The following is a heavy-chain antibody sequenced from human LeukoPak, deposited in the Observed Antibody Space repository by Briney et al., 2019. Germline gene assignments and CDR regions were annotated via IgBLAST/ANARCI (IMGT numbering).Heavy chain of an antibody. V-gene: IGHV1-8*01. CDR2: MNPNGGNT. CDR3: ARDGVVTGPFDY. CDR1: GYTFTSYD. J-gene: IGHJ4*02. D-gene: IGHD3-3*01. Sequence: ASVKVSCKASGYTFTSYDINWVRQATGQGLEWMGWMNPNGGNTGYAQKFQGRVTMTRNTSISTAYMELSSLRSEDTAVYYCARDGVVTGPFDYWGQGTLVTVSS.